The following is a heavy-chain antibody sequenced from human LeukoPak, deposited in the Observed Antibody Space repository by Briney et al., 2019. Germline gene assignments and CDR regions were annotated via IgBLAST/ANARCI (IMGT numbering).Heavy chain of an antibody. CDR3: ARGDYYGSGSYYKKTVDY. J-gene: IGHJ4*02. V-gene: IGHV1-18*01. Sequence: ASVKVSCKASGYTFTSYDIHWVRQATGQGLEWMGWISAYNGNTNYAQRLQGRVTMTTDTSTSTAYMELRSLRSDDTAVNYCARGDYYGSGSYYKKTVDYWGQGTLVTVSS. CDR2: ISAYNGNT. CDR1: GYTFTSYD. D-gene: IGHD3-10*01.